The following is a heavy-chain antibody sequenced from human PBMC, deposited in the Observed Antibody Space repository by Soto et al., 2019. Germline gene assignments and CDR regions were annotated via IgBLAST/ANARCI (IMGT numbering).Heavy chain of an antibody. Sequence: PGGSLRLSCAASGFTFSSYGMHWVRQAPGKGLEWVAVIWYDGSNKYYADSVKGRFTISRDNSKNTLYLQMNSLRAEDTAVYYCARDRTEGELLVLDYWGQGTLVTVSS. J-gene: IGHJ4*02. V-gene: IGHV3-33*01. CDR3: ARDRTEGELLVLDY. CDR2: IWYDGSNK. CDR1: GFTFSSYG. D-gene: IGHD1-26*01.